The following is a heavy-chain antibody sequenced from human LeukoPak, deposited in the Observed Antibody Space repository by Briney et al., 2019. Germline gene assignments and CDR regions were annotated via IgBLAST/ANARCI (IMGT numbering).Heavy chain of an antibody. J-gene: IGHJ4*02. CDR1: GFTFSSYN. Sequence: GGSLRLSCVASGFTFSSYNINWVRQAPGKGLEWVSYISSSSSTIHYADSVKGRFTISRDNAKNSLYLQMNSLRDEDTAVYYCARAVSGYIYGYGYWGQGTLVTVS. D-gene: IGHD5-18*01. CDR2: ISSSSSTI. V-gene: IGHV3-48*02. CDR3: ARAVSGYIYGYGY.